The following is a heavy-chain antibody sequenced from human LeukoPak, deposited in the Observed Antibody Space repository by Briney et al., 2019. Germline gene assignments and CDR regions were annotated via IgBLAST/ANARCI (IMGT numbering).Heavy chain of an antibody. CDR2: IIPIFGTA. Sequence: SVKVSCKASGGTFSSYAISWVRQAPGQGLEWMGGIIPIFGTANYAQKFQGRVTITTDESTSTAYMELSSLRSEATAVYYCARYYYDSSGYRPFFDYWGQGTLVTVSS. J-gene: IGHJ4*02. CDR1: GGTFSSYA. CDR3: ARYYYDSSGYRPFFDY. V-gene: IGHV1-69*05. D-gene: IGHD3-22*01.